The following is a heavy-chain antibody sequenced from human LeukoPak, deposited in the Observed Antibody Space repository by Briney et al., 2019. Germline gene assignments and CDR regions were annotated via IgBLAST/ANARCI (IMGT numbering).Heavy chain of an antibody. D-gene: IGHD6-13*01. CDR1: GGSLSSFY. CDR3: ARESGSSWYFDY. J-gene: IGHJ4*02. V-gene: IGHV4-4*07. Sequence: SETLSLTCTVSGGSLSSFYWSWIRQPAGKGLEWIGRIYITGSTNYNPSLKSRVTMSVDTSKNQFSLKLSSVTAADTAVYYCARESGSSWYFDYWGQGTMVTVSS. CDR2: IYITGST.